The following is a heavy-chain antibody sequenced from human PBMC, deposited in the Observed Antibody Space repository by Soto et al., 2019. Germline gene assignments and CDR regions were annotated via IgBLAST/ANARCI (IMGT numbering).Heavy chain of an antibody. V-gene: IGHV4-59*01. D-gene: IGHD3-3*01. CDR2: MYYSWST. CDR1: GGSISSYY. CDR3: ARGTFGVVKD. J-gene: IGHJ4*02. Sequence: QVQLQEWGPGLVKPSETLSLTCTVSGGSISSYYWSWIRQSPGKGLEWIGYMYYSWSTNYNPSLKNRVTISIDTSRNQSSLKLSSVSAADTAVYYCARGTFGVVKDWGQGTLVTVSS.